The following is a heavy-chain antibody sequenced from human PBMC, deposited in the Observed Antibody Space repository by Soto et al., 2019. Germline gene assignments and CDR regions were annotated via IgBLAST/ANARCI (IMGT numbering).Heavy chain of an antibody. J-gene: IGHJ4*02. D-gene: IGHD3-10*01. Sequence: SETLSLTCTVSGGSISSYYWSWIRQPPGKGLEWIGYIYYSGSTNYNPSLKRRVTISVDTSKNQFSLKLSSVTAADTAVYYCAITVQSGLDYWGQGTLVTVSS. CDR2: IYYSGST. CDR1: GGSISSYY. V-gene: IGHV4-59*01. CDR3: AITVQSGLDY.